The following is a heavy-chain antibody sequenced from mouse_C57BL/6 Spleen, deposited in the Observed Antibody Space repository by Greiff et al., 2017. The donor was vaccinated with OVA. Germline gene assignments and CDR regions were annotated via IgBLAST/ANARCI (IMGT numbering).Heavy chain of an antibody. V-gene: IGHV3-6*01. J-gene: IGHJ3*01. Sequence: VQLQQSGTGLVKPSQSLSLTCSVTGYSITSGYYWNWIRQFPGNKLEWMGYIRYDGSNNYNPSLKNRISVTRDISQYQFVLRLNSVTTEDRATYSCAREYYGSCSLFADWGQGALGTGCA. CDR1: GYSITSGYY. CDR2: IRYDGSN. D-gene: IGHD1-1*01. CDR3: AREYYGSCSLFAD.